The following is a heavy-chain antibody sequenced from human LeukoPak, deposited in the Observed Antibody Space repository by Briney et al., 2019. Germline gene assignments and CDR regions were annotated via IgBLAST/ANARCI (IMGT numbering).Heavy chain of an antibody. Sequence: GGSLRLSCAASGFTFSDFAMIWVRQPSGKWLEWVSSIFQGGGEIHYADSVRGRFTISRDNSRSTLFLQMNSLRAEDTAIYYCATYRQVMLPFESWGQGTLVTVSS. J-gene: IGHJ4*02. D-gene: IGHD5-18*01. V-gene: IGHV3-23*01. CDR1: GFTFSDFA. CDR3: ATYRQVMLPFES. CDR2: IFQGGGEI.